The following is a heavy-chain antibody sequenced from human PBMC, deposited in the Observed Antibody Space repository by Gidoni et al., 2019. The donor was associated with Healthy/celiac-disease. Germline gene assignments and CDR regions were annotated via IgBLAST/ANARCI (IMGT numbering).Heavy chain of an antibody. CDR1: GGSISSSSYY. Sequence: QLQLQESDPGLVNPSETLSLTCTVSGGSISSSSYYWGWIRQPPGKGLEGIGSIYYSGSTFYNSSRKRRVTIAVATSKNQFSRKLSSVTAADTAVYYCARHRPDPSGYYYAEPCDYWGQVTLVTVSS. J-gene: IGHJ4*02. CDR3: ARHRPDPSGYYYAEPCDY. CDR2: IYYSGST. D-gene: IGHD3-22*01. V-gene: IGHV4-39*01.